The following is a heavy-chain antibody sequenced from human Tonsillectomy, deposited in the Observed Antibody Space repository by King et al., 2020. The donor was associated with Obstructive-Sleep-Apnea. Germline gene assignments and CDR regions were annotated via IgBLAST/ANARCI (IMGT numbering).Heavy chain of an antibody. Sequence: QLVQSGAEVKKPGASVKVSCKASGYTFTGYYMHWVRQAPGQGLEWMGWINPNSGGTNYAQKFQGRVTMTRDTSISTAYMELSRLRSDDTAVYYCAREEAAALSPTKYYYYGMDVWGHGTTVTVSS. CDR2: INPNSGGT. D-gene: IGHD6-13*01. J-gene: IGHJ6*02. V-gene: IGHV1-2*02. CDR1: GYTFTGYY. CDR3: AREEAAALSPTKYYYYGMDV.